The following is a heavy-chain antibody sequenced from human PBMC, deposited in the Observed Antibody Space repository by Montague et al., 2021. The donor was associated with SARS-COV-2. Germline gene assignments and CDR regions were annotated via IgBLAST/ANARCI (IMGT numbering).Heavy chain of an antibody. D-gene: IGHD5-12*01. CDR2: IYWNDGK. J-gene: IGHJ5*02. CDR3: AHREEDNNGHSPLHP. CDR1: GFSLDTRGAA. V-gene: IGHV2-5*01. Sequence: PALVKPTQTLTLICSFSGFSLDTRGAAVAWIRQPPGKALEWVGGIYWNDGKHYNSSLKSRLSMSKDTSKNQVVLIMTDVDPADTATYFCAHREEDNNGHSPLHPCGHGP.